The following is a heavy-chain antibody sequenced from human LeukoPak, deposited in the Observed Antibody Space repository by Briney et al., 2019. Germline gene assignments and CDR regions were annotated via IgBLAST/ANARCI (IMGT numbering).Heavy chain of an antibody. Sequence: GGSLRLSCAASGFSFDDYAMHWVRQAPGRGLEWVSHISEIGDSRYYTGSVRGRFTISRDNSKNSLYLQMNSLRSEDTAVYYCGKDRSSGWYPLIDYWGQGIMVTVPS. CDR1: GFSFDDYA. D-gene: IGHD6-19*01. CDR3: GKDRSSGWYPLIDY. CDR2: ISEIGDSR. V-gene: IGHV3-43*02. J-gene: IGHJ4*02.